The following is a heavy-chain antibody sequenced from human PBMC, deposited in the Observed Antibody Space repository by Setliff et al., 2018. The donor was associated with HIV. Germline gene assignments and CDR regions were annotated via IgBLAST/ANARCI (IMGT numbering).Heavy chain of an antibody. CDR3: ARGTTLNVVPDAFDI. CDR2: IYHAGNT. J-gene: IGHJ3*02. CDR1: GASMSSGDYY. Sequence: SETLSLTCTVSGASMSSGDYYWSWIRQPPGKGLEWIGHIYHAGNTYYNPSLKSRVTISVDTSKNQISLRLNSLTAADTALYYCARGTTLNVVPDAFDIWGQGTMVTVSS. V-gene: IGHV4-61*08. D-gene: IGHD4-17*01.